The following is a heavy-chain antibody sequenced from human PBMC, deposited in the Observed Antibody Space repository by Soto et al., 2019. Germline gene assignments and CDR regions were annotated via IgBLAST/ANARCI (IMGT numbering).Heavy chain of an antibody. V-gene: IGHV1-69*01. CDR1: GGTFSSYA. Sequence: QVQLVQSGAEVKKPGSSVKVSCKASGGTFSSYAISWVRQAPGQGLEWMGGIIPIFGTANYAQKFQGRVTNTAEEFTKTAYMGLSSLRSEDPAVYYRARDEDRGPGDYLGFWGQGTLVTV. J-gene: IGHJ4*02. D-gene: IGHD3-10*01. CDR2: IIPIFGTA. CDR3: ARDEDRGPGDYLGF.